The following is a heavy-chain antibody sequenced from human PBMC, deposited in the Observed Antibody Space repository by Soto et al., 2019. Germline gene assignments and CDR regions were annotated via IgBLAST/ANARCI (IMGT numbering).Heavy chain of an antibody. CDR1: GGSFSGYY. CDR3: ARHGRSTRHFDY. CDR2: INHSGST. J-gene: IGHJ4*02. D-gene: IGHD2-2*01. Sequence: QVQLQQWGAGLLKPSETLSLTCAVYGGSFSGYYWSWIRQPPGKGLEWIGEINHSGSTNYNPSLKRRVTISVDTSKNQFSLKLSSVTDADTAVYYCARHGRSTRHFDYWGQGTLVTVSS. V-gene: IGHV4-34*01.